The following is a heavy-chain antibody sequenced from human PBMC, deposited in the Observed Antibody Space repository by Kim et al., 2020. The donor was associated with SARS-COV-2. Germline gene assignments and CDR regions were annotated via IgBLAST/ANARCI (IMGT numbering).Heavy chain of an antibody. CDR1: GYTFTGYY. J-gene: IGHJ6*02. CDR3: ARDLPPYYYGMDV. Sequence: ASVKVSCKASGYTFTGYYMHWVRQAPGQGLEWMGWINPNSGGTNYAQKFQGRVTMTRDTSISTAYMELSRLRSDDTAVYYCARDLPPYYYGMDVWGQGTTVTVSS. CDR2: INPNSGGT. V-gene: IGHV1-2*02.